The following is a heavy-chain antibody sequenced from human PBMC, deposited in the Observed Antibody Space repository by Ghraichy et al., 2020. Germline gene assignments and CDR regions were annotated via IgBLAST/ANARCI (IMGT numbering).Heavy chain of an antibody. CDR1: GGSISSGGYS. CDR2: IYHSGST. Sequence: SETLSLTCAVSGGSISSGGYSWSWIRQPPGKGLEWIGYIYHSGSTYYNPSLKSRVTISVDRSKNQFSLKLSSVTAADTAVYYCARGDAGGDYYDYYMDVGGKGTTVTVSS. CDR3: ARGDAGGDYYDYYMDV. J-gene: IGHJ6*03. D-gene: IGHD6-25*01. V-gene: IGHV4-30-2*01.